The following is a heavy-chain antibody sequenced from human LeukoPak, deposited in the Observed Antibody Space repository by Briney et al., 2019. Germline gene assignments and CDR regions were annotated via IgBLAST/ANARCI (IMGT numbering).Heavy chain of an antibody. V-gene: IGHV1-8*03. CDR3: ARINYGMKKD. D-gene: IGHD3-10*01. Sequence: GASVKVSCKASGYAFTSYDINWVRQATGQGLEWMGWMNPNSGNTGFAQKFQGRVTITADKSTSTAYMELSSLRSEDTAVYYCARINYGMKKDWGQGTLVTVSS. J-gene: IGHJ4*02. CDR1: GYAFTSYD. CDR2: MNPNSGNT.